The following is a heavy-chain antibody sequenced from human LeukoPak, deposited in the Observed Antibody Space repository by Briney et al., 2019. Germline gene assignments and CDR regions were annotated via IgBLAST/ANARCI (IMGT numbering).Heavy chain of an antibody. CDR3: AKDLHRYCSGGSCSGLFDY. D-gene: IGHD2-15*01. J-gene: IGHJ4*02. CDR1: GFTFSSYG. CDR2: IRYDGSNK. Sequence: GGSLRLSCAASGFTFSSYGMHWVRQAPGKGLEWVAFIRYDGSNKYYADSVKGRFTISRDNSKNTLYLQMNSLRAEDTAVYYCAKDLHRYCSGGSCSGLFDYWGQGTLVTVSS. V-gene: IGHV3-30*02.